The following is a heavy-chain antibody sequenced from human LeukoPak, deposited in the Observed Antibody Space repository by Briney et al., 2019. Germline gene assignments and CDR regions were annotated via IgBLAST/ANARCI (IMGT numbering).Heavy chain of an antibody. J-gene: IGHJ6*02. Sequence: PGGSLRLSCAASGFTFSSYWMHWVRQAPGKGLVWVSGTNTDGSSTMYADSVKGRFTIARDNAKNTLYLQMNSLRAEDTAVYYCARDRAAAYGMDVWGQGTTVTVSS. CDR2: TNTDGSST. CDR1: GFTFSSYW. D-gene: IGHD6-13*01. V-gene: IGHV3-74*03. CDR3: ARDRAAAYGMDV.